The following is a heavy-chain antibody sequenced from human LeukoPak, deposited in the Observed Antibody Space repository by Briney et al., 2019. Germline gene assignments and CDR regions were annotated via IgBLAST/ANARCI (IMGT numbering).Heavy chain of an antibody. J-gene: IGHJ4*02. CDR1: GFTFSDYY. V-gene: IGHV3-11*01. CDR3: ARHSSGYFRLDY. D-gene: IGHD3-22*01. Sequence: GGSLRLSCAASGFTFSDYYMSWIRQAPGKGLEWVSYISSSGDSIYYADSVKGRFTISRDNAKNSLYLQLNSLRAEDTAVYYCARHSSGYFRLDYWGQGTLVTVSS. CDR2: ISSSGDSI.